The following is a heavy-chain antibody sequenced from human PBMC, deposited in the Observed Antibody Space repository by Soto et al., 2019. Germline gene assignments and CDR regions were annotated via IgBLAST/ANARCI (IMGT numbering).Heavy chain of an antibody. CDR2: TYYRSNWRH. V-gene: IGHV6-1*01. CDR3: ARGVAGSGFDL. Sequence: SQTLSLTCAISGDSVSSNTAAWNWVRSSPSRGLEWLGRTYYRSNWRHDYAVSVKSRITVNPDTSKNHFSLQLNSVTPDDTAVYYCARGVAGSGFDLWGQGTLVTVSS. CDR1: GDSVSSNTAA. J-gene: IGHJ4*02. D-gene: IGHD6-19*01.